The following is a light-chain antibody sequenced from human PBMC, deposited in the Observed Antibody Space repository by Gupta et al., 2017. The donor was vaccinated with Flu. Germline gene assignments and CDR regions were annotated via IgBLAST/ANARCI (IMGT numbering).Light chain of an antibody. V-gene: IGLV1-47*01. CDR1: SSNIGSNF. CDR2: RNN. CDR3: AAWDDSLSGSYV. Sequence: VTISCSESSSNIGSNFVYWYQQLPGTAPKLLIYRNNQRPSGGPDRFSGSKSGTSASLAISGLRSEEEADYYCAAWDDSLSGSYVFGTGTKVTVL. J-gene: IGLJ1*01.